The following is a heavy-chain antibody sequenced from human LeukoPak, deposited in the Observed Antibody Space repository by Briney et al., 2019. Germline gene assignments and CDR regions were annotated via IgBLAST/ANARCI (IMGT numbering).Heavy chain of an antibody. Sequence: PGGSLRLSCAASGFTFSSYWMSWVRQAPGKGLEWVANIKQDGSEKYYVDSVKGRFTISRDNAKNSLYLQMNSLRAEDTAVYYCARGRARDAFDIWGPRDNGHRLF. D-gene: IGHD6-6*01. CDR2: IKQDGSEK. CDR1: GFTFSSYW. CDR3: ARGRARDAFDI. V-gene: IGHV3-7*01. J-gene: IGHJ3*02.